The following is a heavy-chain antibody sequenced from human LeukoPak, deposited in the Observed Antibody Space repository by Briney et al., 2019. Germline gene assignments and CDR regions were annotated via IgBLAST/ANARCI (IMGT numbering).Heavy chain of an antibody. Sequence: SETLSLTCTVSGGSISSYYWSWIRQPPGKGLEWIGYIYYSGSTNYNPSLKSRVTISVDTSKNQFSLKLSSVTATDTAVYYCARANSGYDYARSPFDYWGQGTLVTVSS. J-gene: IGHJ4*02. CDR1: GGSISSYY. CDR3: ARANSGYDYARSPFDY. V-gene: IGHV4-59*08. CDR2: IYYSGST. D-gene: IGHD5-12*01.